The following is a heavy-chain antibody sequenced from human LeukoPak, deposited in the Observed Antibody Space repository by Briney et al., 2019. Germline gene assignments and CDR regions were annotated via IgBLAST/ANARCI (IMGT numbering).Heavy chain of an antibody. Sequence: GGSLRLSCGASGLTFSVFGVHWVRQAPGKGLEWVAFISSDESKKYHVDSVKGRFTISRDNSKNMVYLQMNSLSAEDTAVHYCAEGRSGSYQDFDHWGPGTLVTVSS. J-gene: IGHJ4*02. V-gene: IGHV3-30*18. CDR3: AEGRSGSYQDFDH. CDR1: GLTFSVFG. CDR2: ISSDESKK. D-gene: IGHD1-26*01.